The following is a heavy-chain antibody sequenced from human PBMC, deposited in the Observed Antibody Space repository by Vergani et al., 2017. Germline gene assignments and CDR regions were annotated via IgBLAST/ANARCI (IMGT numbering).Heavy chain of an antibody. V-gene: IGHV3-9*01. J-gene: IGHJ2*01. CDR3: AKDHYYFWSGYPNLSPFDL. CDR2: ISWNRGSI. CDR1: GFTFDDYA. Sequence: EVKLVESGGGLVQPGRSLRLSCAASGFTFDDYAMHWVRQATGKGLEWVSGISWNRGSIGYADSVKGRFTISRDNAKNSLYLQMNSLRAEDTALYYCAKDHYYFWSGYPNLSPFDLWGRGTLVTVSS. D-gene: IGHD3-3*01.